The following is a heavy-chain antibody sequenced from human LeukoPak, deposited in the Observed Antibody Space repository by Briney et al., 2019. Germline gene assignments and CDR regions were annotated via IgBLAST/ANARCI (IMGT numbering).Heavy chain of an antibody. CDR3: ARDLAGSRDK. J-gene: IGHJ4*02. CDR1: EFTFSRYW. V-gene: IGHV3-74*01. CDR2: INTDGSTT. Sequence: GGSLRLSCVDSEFTFSRYWMHWFRQAPGEGLVWVSRINTDGSTTNYADSVKGRFTISRDNAKNTLYLQMNSLRAEDTAVYYCARDLAGSRDKWGQGTLVTVSS. D-gene: IGHD2-15*01.